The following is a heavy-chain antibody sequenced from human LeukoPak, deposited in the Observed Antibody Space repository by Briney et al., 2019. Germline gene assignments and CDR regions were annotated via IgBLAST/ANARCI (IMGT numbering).Heavy chain of an antibody. D-gene: IGHD2-15*01. CDR2: ISGSGGST. V-gene: IGHV3-23*01. J-gene: IGHJ3*02. Sequence: GGSLRLSCAASGFTFSSHGMSWVRQAPGKGLEWVSAISGSGGSTYYADSVKGRFTMSRDNSKNTLYLQMNSLRAEDTAVYYCAKGLGYQPRMAFDIWGQGTMVTVSS. CDR1: GFTFSSHG. CDR3: AKGLGYQPRMAFDI.